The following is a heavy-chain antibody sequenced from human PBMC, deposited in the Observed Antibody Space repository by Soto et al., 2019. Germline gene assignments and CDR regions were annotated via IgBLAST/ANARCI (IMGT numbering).Heavy chain of an antibody. CDR1: GGSLSTYL. Sequence: QVQLEESGPGLVKPSETLSLNCIVSGGSLSTYLWSWIRQPPGKGLEWIGAVYYNGSANYNPSLKSRVSMSVDTSKNHLSLTLRSATAADTAVYYCARSFFPWGRGTLVTVSS. CDR2: VYYNGSA. V-gene: IGHV4-59*01. CDR3: ARSFFP. J-gene: IGHJ5*02.